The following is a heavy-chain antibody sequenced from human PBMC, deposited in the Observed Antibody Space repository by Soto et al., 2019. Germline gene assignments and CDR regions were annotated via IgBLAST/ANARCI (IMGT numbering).Heavy chain of an antibody. CDR1: GFTFNDYA. D-gene: IGHD6-19*01. CDR2: ISGSAGST. CDR3: GKEISSAYFPLDS. V-gene: IGHV3-23*01. Sequence: PGGSLSLSCAASGFTFNDYAATWVRQSPGKGLEWVSTISGSAGSTYYTDSVKGRFTISRDNSRNTVYLQMNSLRAEDTAVYYCGKEISSAYFPLDSWGQGTLVTVSS. J-gene: IGHJ4*02.